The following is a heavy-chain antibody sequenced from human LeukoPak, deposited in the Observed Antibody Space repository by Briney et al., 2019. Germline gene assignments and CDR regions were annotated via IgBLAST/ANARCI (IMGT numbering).Heavy chain of an antibody. CDR2: IYYSGST. Sequence: SETLSLTCTVSGGSISSYYWSWIRQPPGKGLEWIGYIYYSGSTNYNPSLKSRVTISVDTSKNQFSLKLSSVTAADTAVYYCARAGGSGSYYDAFDIWGQGTMVTVSS. J-gene: IGHJ3*02. D-gene: IGHD3-10*01. CDR3: ARAGGSGSYYDAFDI. V-gene: IGHV4-59*01. CDR1: GGSISSYY.